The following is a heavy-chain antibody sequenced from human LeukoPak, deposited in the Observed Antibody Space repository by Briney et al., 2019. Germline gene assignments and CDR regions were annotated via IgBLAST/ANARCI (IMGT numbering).Heavy chain of an antibody. J-gene: IGHJ4*02. Sequence: SRTLSLTCTVSGGSISSGSYYWSWIRQPAGKGLEWIRRIYTSGSANYNPSLKSRVTISVDTSKNQFSLKLSSVTAADTAVYYCARERADFHFWSGYYDYWAQGTQVTVSS. CDR2: IYTSGSA. CDR3: ARERADFHFWSGYYDY. CDR1: GGSISSGSYY. V-gene: IGHV4-61*02. D-gene: IGHD3-3*02.